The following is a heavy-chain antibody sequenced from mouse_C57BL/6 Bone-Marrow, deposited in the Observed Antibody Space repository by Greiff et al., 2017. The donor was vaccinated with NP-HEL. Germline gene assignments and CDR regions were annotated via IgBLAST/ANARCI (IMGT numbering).Heavy chain of an antibody. CDR2: IRNKANNHAT. CDR3: TVLRSPHWYVDV. V-gene: IGHV6-6*01. Sequence: EVQRVESGGGLVQPGGSMKLSCAASGFTFSDAWMDWVRQSPEKGLEWVAEIRNKANNHATYYAESVKGRFTISRDDSKSSVYLQMNSLRAEDTGIYYCTVLRSPHWYVDVWGTGTTVTVSS. CDR1: GFTFSDAW. D-gene: IGHD1-1*01. J-gene: IGHJ1*03.